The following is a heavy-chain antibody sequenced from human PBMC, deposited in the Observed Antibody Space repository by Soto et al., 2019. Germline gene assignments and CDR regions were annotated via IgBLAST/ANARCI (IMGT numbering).Heavy chain of an antibody. CDR3: TAGDFWSGYYKVGMDV. D-gene: IGHD3-3*01. CDR2: IRSKANSYAT. CDR1: GFTFSGSA. Sequence: GGSLRLCCAASGFTFSGSAMHWVRQASGKGLEWVGRIRSKANSYATAYAASVKGRFTISRDDSKNTAYLQMNSLKTEDTAVYYCTAGDFWSGYYKVGMDVWGQGTTVTVSS. J-gene: IGHJ6*02. V-gene: IGHV3-73*01.